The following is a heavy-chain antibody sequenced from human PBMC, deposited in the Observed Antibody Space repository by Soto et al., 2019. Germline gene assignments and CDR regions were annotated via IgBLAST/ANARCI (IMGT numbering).Heavy chain of an antibody. CDR2: IYYSGST. CDR3: ARDVDYGENWFNP. V-gene: IGHV4-61*01. CDR1: GGSVSSGSYY. D-gene: IGHD4-17*01. J-gene: IGHJ5*02. Sequence: QVKLQESGPGLVKPSETLSLTCTVSGGSVSSGSYYWSWIRQPPGKGLEWIGYIYYSGSTNYNPSLKSRVTISVDTAKNQFALKLSSVNAADTAVYYCARDVDYGENWFNPWGQGTLVTVSS.